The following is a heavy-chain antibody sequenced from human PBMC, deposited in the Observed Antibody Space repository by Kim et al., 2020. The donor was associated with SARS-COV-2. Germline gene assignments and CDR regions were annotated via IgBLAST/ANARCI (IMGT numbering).Heavy chain of an antibody. J-gene: IGHJ6*02. V-gene: IGHV3-23*01. Sequence: VKGRFTISRDNSKNTIYVQMSSLRADDTAVYYCARRITMIRGVAVSGMDVWGQGTTVTVSS. D-gene: IGHD3-10*01. CDR3: ARRITMIRGVAVSGMDV.